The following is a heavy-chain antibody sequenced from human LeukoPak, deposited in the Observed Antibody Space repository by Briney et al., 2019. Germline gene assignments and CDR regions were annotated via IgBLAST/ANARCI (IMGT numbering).Heavy chain of an antibody. CDR2: ISSSSSCI. D-gene: IGHD3-22*01. CDR1: GFTFSSYS. CDR3: AREFFYDSSDYCFDY. Sequence: GGSLRLSCAASGFTFSSYSMNWVRQAPGKGLEWVSSISSSSSCIYYADSVKGRFTISRDNAKNSLYLQMNSLRAEDTAVYYCAREFFYDSSDYCFDYWGQGTLVTVSS. V-gene: IGHV3-21*01. J-gene: IGHJ4*02.